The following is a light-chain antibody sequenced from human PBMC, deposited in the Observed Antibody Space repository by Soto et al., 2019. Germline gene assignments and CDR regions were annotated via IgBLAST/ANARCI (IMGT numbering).Light chain of an antibody. J-gene: IGKJ1*01. CDR2: DAS. CDR3: QQYGSSPGT. V-gene: IGKV3-20*01. Sequence: EIVLTQSPATLSLSPGERATLSCRASQSVSSYLAWYQQKPGQAPRLLIYDASNRDTGVPDRISGSGSWTDFTLTISRLEPEDSAVYYCQQYGSSPGTFGQGTKVDIK. CDR1: QSVSSY.